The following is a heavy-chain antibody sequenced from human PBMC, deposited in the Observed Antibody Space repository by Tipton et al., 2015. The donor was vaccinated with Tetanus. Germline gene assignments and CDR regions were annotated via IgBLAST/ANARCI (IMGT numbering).Heavy chain of an antibody. CDR3: ARGITDGYNRRFDY. J-gene: IGHJ4*02. V-gene: IGHV4-4*07. CDR1: RGPISSYY. Sequence: TLSLTCTVSRGPISSYYWSWIRQPAGKGLEWIGHISNGNADYAPSPKSRVSLSVDTSKNQFSLELRFVTAADTAVYYCARGITDGYNRRFDYWGQGTLVAVSP. D-gene: IGHD5-24*01. CDR2: ISNGNA.